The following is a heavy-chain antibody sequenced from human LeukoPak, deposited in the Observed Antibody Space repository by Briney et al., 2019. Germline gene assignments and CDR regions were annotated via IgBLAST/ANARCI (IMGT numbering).Heavy chain of an antibody. CDR2: INHSGST. J-gene: IGHJ4*02. V-gene: IGHV4-34*01. CDR1: GGSFSGYY. CDR3: ARGKSWIQFDY. Sequence: PSETLSLTCAVYGGSFSGYYWSWIRQPPGKGLEWIGEINHSGSTNYNPSLKSRVTISVDTSKNQFSLKLSSVTAADTAVYYCARGKSWIQFDYWGQGTLVTVFS. D-gene: IGHD5-18*01.